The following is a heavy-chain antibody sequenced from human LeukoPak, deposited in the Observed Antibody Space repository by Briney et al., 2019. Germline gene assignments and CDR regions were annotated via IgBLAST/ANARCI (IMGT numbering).Heavy chain of an antibody. D-gene: IGHD3-16*02. CDR1: DYSITNSW. CDR2: IFHRGIP. CDR3: ARVMGASWFFYLDV. Sequence: SETLSLTCAVSDYSITNSWWSWVRQSPGMRLEWIGQIFHRGIPNYNPSLKSRVTMSIDKSNNQVSLKMNSVTAADTAVYYCARVMGASWFFYLDVWGKGTTVTVSS. J-gene: IGHJ6*03. V-gene: IGHV4-4*02.